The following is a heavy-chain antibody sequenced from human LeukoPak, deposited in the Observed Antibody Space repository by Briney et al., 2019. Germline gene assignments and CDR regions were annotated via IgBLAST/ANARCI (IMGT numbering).Heavy chain of an antibody. CDR2: ISSSSYT. CDR3: AALTGPFFDY. CDR1: GFTFSSYG. J-gene: IGHJ4*02. V-gene: IGHV3-21*01. Sequence: GGSLRLSCAASGFTFSSYGMNWVRQAPGKGLEWVSSISSSSYTYYADSVKGRFTISRDNAKNSLYLQMNSLRAEDTAVYYCAALTGPFFDYWGQGTLVTVSS. D-gene: IGHD1-14*01.